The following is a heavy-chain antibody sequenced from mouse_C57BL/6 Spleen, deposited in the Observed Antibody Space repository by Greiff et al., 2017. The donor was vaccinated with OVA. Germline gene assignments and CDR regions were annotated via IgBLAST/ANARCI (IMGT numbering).Heavy chain of an antibody. CDR2: IDPETGGT. V-gene: IGHV1-15*01. D-gene: IGHD2-1*01. CDR1: GYTFTDYE. Sequence: VQLQQSGAELVRPGASVTLSCKASGYTFTDYEMHWVKQTPVHGLEWIGAIDPETGGTAYNQKFKGKAILTADKSSSTAYMELRSLTSEDSAVYYCTRDYSGNHYCRYAMDYWGQGTSVTVSS. J-gene: IGHJ4*01. CDR3: TRDYSGNHYCRYAMDY.